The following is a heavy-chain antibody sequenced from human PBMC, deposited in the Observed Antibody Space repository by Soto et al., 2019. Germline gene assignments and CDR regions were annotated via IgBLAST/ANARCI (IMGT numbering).Heavy chain of an antibody. CDR2: ISYDGTNK. CDR1: GFTFSHYG. CDR3: AKDGGWLPGYYYYGMDV. J-gene: IGHJ6*02. Sequence: QVQLVESGGGVVQPGRSLRLSCAASGFTFSHYGMHWVRQAPGKGLEWVAVISYDGTNKYYADSVKGRFTISRDNSKNTMYLQMNILRAEDTAVYDCAKDGGWLPGYYYYGMDVWGQGTTVTVSS. D-gene: IGHD6-19*01. V-gene: IGHV3-30*18.